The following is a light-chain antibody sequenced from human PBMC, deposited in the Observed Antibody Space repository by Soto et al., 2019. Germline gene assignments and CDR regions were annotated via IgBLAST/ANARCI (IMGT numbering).Light chain of an antibody. J-gene: IGKJ1*01. CDR3: QQSYSRPRT. V-gene: IGKV1-39*01. CDR2: TAS. CDR1: QSISSY. Sequence: IRMTQSPSSLSASVGDRVTRSCRASQSISSYLNWYQQKPGKAPNLLIYTASSLESGVPSRFSGSGSGTDFTLTITSLQPEDFATYFCQQSYSRPRTFGQGTKVDIK.